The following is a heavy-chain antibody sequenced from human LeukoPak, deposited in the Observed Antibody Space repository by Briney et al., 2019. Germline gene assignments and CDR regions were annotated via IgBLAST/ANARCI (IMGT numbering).Heavy chain of an antibody. CDR3: ARLYCSGGGCYSAFDY. CDR1: GFTFSGYW. V-gene: IGHV3-7*04. Sequence: GGSLRLSCAASGFTFSGYWMSWVRQAQGKGLEWVANIKEDGGEKYYVDSVKGRFTISRDNAENSLYLQMNSLRAEDTAVYYCARLYCSGGGCYSAFDYWGQGTLVTVSS. CDR2: IKEDGGEK. J-gene: IGHJ4*02. D-gene: IGHD2-15*01.